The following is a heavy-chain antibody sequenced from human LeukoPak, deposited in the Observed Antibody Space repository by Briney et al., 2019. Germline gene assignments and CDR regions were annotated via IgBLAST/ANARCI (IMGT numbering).Heavy chain of an antibody. CDR1: GFTFTNYY. CDR3: ARDWAPFNENWFDP. Sequence: PGGSRRLSCGASGFTFTNYYMSWIRQAPGEGLEWVSYIDTTGSKTDYADSVKGRFTISRDNAKNSLYLQMNSLRAEDTAVYYCARDWAPFNENWFDPWGQGTLVTVSS. D-gene: IGHD1-1*01. V-gene: IGHV3-11*06. CDR2: IDTTGSKT. J-gene: IGHJ5*02.